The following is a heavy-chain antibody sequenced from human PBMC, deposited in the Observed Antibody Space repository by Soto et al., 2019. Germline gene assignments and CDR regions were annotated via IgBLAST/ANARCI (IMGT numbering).Heavy chain of an antibody. CDR2: IIPIFGTA. Sequence: QVQLVQSGAEVKKPGSSVKVSCKASGGTFSSYAISWVRQALGQGLEWMGGIIPIFGTANYAQKFQGRVTITADESTSTASMELSSLISEDTAVYYCAHMSVSSGWYMVDYYYGMDVWGQGTAVTVSS. CDR3: AHMSVSSGWYMVDYYYGMDV. CDR1: GGTFSSYA. D-gene: IGHD6-19*01. V-gene: IGHV1-69*12. J-gene: IGHJ6*02.